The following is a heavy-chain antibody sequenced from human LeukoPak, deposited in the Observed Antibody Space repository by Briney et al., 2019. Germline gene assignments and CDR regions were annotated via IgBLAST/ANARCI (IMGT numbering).Heavy chain of an antibody. CDR2: IYYSGST. V-gene: IGHV4-59*08. CDR1: GGSINSYF. D-gene: IGHD2-2*01. Sequence: PSETLSLTCTVSGGSINSYFWSWIRQPPGKGLEWIGFIYYSGSTHYNPSLKSRVTVSVDTSKNQFSLKLSAVTAADTAVYYCARHYIQPPHYFDYWGQGTLVTVSS. CDR3: ARHYIQPPHYFDY. J-gene: IGHJ4*02.